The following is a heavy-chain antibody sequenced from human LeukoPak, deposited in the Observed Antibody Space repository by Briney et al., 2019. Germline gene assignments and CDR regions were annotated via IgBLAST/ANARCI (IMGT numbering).Heavy chain of an antibody. CDR1: GFTFSSYA. CDR3: AKARAHYYDSSDYYPY. CDR2: VSGSGDST. V-gene: IGHV3-23*01. J-gene: IGHJ4*02. D-gene: IGHD3-22*01. Sequence: GGSLRLSCAASGFTFSSYAMSWVRQAPGKGLEWVSAVSGSGDSTYYADSVKGRFTISRDSSRNTLYLQTNSLRAEDTAVYYCAKARAHYYDSSDYYPYWGQGTLVTVSS.